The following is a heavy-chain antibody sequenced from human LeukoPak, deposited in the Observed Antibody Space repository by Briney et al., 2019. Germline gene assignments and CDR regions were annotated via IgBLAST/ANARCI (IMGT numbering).Heavy chain of an antibody. CDR2: IYYSGST. CDR3: ARSSGPFYDSSGLPAFDI. V-gene: IGHV4-59*01. J-gene: IGHJ3*02. CDR1: GGSISSYY. Sequence: NPSETLSLTCTVSGGSISSYYWSWIRQPPGEGLEWIGYIYYSGSTNYNPSLKSRVTISVDTSKNQFSLKLSSVTAADTAVYYCARSSGPFYDSSGLPAFDIWGQGTMVTVSS. D-gene: IGHD3-22*01.